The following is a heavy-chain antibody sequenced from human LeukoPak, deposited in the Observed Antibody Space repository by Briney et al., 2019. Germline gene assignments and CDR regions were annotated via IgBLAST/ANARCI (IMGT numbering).Heavy chain of an antibody. J-gene: IGHJ6*03. V-gene: IGHV4-4*02. Sequence: PSETLSLTCAVSGGSISSSNWWSWVRQPPGKGLEWIGEIYHSGSTNYNPSLKSRVTISVDKSKNQFSLKLSSVTAADTAVYYCARGANCSGGSCFSGYYYYYMDVWGKGTTVTVSS. CDR2: IYHSGST. D-gene: IGHD2-15*01. CDR1: GGSISSSNW. CDR3: ARGANCSGGSCFSGYYYYYMDV.